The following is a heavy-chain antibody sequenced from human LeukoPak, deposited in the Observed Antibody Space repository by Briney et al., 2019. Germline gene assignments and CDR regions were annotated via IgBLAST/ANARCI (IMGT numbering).Heavy chain of an antibody. J-gene: IGHJ4*02. CDR3: AKDLGWELPAEAY. V-gene: IGHV3-23*01. CDR1: GFTFKNYV. Sequence: PGGSLRLSCVASGFTFKNYVMNWVRQAPGKGLEWLATIYGSGVSNSYADSVKGRFIISRDNSNNTLYLQMNSLRAEDTAMYFCAKDLGWELPAEAYWGQGVLVSVSS. CDR2: IYGSGVSN. D-gene: IGHD1-26*01.